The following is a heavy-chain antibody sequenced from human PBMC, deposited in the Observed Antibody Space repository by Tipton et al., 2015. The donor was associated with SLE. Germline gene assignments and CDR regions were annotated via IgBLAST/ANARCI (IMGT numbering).Heavy chain of an antibody. V-gene: IGHV4-38-2*01. CDR2: IYRGGNT. CDR3: ASRLSDPKAFDF. J-gene: IGHJ3*01. Sequence: TLSLTCAVSGYSLNSAYYWGWLRPSPGKGLEWIGSIYRGGNTYYNPSLKSRVYISLDTSKNHFSLSLTSVTAADTAVYYCASRLSDPKAFDFWGQGTVVTVSS. CDR1: GYSLNSAYY. D-gene: IGHD2-21*02.